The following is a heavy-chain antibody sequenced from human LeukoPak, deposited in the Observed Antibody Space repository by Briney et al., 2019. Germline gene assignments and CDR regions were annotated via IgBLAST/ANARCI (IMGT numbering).Heavy chain of an antibody. Sequence: GGSLRLSCAASGFTVSSNYMSWVRQAPGKGLEWVANIKQDGSEKYYVDSVKGRFTISRDNAKNSLYLQMNSLRAEDTAVYYCARDFRMDVWGQGTTVTVSS. CDR2: IKQDGSEK. CDR1: GFTVSSNY. V-gene: IGHV3-7*03. J-gene: IGHJ6*02. CDR3: ARDFRMDV.